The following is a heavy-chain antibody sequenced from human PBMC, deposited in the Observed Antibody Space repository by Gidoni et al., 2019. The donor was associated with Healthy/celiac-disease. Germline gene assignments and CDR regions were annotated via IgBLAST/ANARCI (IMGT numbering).Heavy chain of an antibody. Sequence: QVQLQESGPGLVKPSQTLSLTCTVSCGSISSGSYYWSWIRQPAGKGLEWIGRIYTSGSTNYNPSLKSRVTISVDTSKNQFSLKLSSVTAADTAVYYCARDVGCMDVWGKGTTVTVSS. CDR3: ARDVGCMDV. V-gene: IGHV4-61*02. D-gene: IGHD1-26*01. CDR1: CGSISSGSYY. CDR2: IYTSGST. J-gene: IGHJ6*04.